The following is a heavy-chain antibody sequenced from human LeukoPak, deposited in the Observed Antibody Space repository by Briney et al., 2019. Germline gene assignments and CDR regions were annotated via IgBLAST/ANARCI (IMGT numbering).Heavy chain of an antibody. J-gene: IGHJ3*02. CDR2: INPSGGST. V-gene: IGHV1-46*03. CDR3: AIAAAGALGAFDI. CDR1: GYTFTSYY. D-gene: IGHD6-13*01. Sequence: GASVKVSCKASGYTFTSYYMHWVRQAPGQGLEWMGIINPSGGSTSYAQKFQGRVTMTRDTPTSTVYMELSSLRSEDTAVYYCAIAAAGALGAFDIWGQGTMVTVSS.